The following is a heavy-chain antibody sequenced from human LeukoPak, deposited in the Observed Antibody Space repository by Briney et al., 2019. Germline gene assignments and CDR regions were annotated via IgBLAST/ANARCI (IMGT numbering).Heavy chain of an antibody. J-gene: IGHJ4*02. CDR2: IIPIFGTA. V-gene: IGHV1-69*13. Sequence: ASVKVSCKASGGTFISYAISWARQAPGQGLEWMGGIIPIFGTANYAQKFQGRVTITADESTSTAYMELSSLRSEDTAVYYCARDDGDHYYFDYWGQGTLVTVSS. D-gene: IGHD4-17*01. CDR3: ARDDGDHYYFDY. CDR1: GGTFISYA.